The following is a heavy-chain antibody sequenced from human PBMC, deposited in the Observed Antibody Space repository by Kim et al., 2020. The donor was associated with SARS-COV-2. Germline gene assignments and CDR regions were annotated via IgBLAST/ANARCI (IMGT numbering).Heavy chain of an antibody. Sequence: GESLKISCKGSGYSFTSYWISWVRQMPGKGLEWMGRIDPSDSYTNYSPSFQGHVTISADKSISTAYLQWSSLKASDTAMYYCARHSITAERYYYDSSGYYQFDYWGQGTLVTVSS. CDR3: ARHSITAERYYYDSSGYYQFDY. V-gene: IGHV5-10-1*01. CDR2: IDPSDSYT. J-gene: IGHJ4*02. D-gene: IGHD3-22*01. CDR1: GYSFTSYW.